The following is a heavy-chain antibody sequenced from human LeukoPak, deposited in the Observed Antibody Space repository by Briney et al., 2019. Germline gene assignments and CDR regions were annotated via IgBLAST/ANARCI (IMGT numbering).Heavy chain of an antibody. V-gene: IGHV3-11*01. D-gene: IGHD3-22*01. CDR1: GFTFSDYY. CDR3: AKDFSSRGRDSSGYGAFDI. Sequence: GGSLRLSCAASGFTFSDYYMSWIRQAPGKGLEWVSYISSSGSTIYYADSVKGRFTISRDNAKNSLYLQMNSLRAEDMALYYCAKDFSSRGRDSSGYGAFDIWGQGTMVTVSS. CDR2: ISSSGSTI. J-gene: IGHJ3*02.